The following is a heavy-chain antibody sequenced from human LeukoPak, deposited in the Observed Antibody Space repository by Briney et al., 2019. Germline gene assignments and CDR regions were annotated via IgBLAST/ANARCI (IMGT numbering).Heavy chain of an antibody. CDR2: IYSGGST. V-gene: IGHV3-66*02. D-gene: IGHD3-10*01. J-gene: IGHJ4*02. CDR3: ARVTVRGVIRYFDY. CDR1: GFTVSSNY. Sequence: QPGGSLRLSCAASGFTVSSNYMSWVRQAPGKGLEWVSVIYSGGSTYYADSVKGRFTISRDNSKNTLYLQMNSLRAEDTAVYYCARVTVRGVIRYFDYWGQGTLATVSS.